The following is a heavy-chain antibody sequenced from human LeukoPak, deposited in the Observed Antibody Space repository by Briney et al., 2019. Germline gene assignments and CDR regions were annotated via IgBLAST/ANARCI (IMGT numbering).Heavy chain of an antibody. V-gene: IGHV3-30*04. CDR1: GFTFRGYT. J-gene: IGHJ4*02. Sequence: GGSLRLSCAASGFTFRGYTLYWGRHAPGKGLEWVAAISSDGRNQFYAGSVQGRFTIYRDNSINTLYLQMNTLRPEDTALYYCARDLIDHYCIDYWGQGTLVTVSS. D-gene: IGHD4-11*01. CDR3: ARDLIDHYCIDY. CDR2: ISSDGRNQ.